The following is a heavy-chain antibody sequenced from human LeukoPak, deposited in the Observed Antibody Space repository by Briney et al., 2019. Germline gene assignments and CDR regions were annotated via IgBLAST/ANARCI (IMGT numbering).Heavy chain of an antibody. V-gene: IGHV4-34*01. Sequence: PSETLSLTRAVYGGSFSGYYWSWIRQPPGKGLEWIGEINHSGSTNYNPSLKSRVTISVDTSKNQFSLKLSSVTAADTAVYYCARGVYDFWSGRYYYYMDVWGKGTTVTVSS. CDR2: INHSGST. CDR1: GGSFSGYY. D-gene: IGHD3-3*01. J-gene: IGHJ6*03. CDR3: ARGVYDFWSGRYYYYMDV.